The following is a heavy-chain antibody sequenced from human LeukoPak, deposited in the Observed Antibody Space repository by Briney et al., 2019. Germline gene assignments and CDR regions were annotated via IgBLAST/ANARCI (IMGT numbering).Heavy chain of an antibody. CDR3: AAHPHCSSTSCYPYYYYYYMDV. V-gene: IGHV1-18*01. CDR2: ISAYNGNT. Sequence: GASVNVSCKASGYPFSSSGISSLRQAPGQGLGWMGGISAYNGNTNYAKKLPGRITMTTDTSTSTAYMELRSLRSDDTAVYYCAAHPHCSSTSCYPYYYYYYMDVWGKGTTVTVSS. D-gene: IGHD2-2*01. J-gene: IGHJ6*03. CDR1: GYPFSSSG.